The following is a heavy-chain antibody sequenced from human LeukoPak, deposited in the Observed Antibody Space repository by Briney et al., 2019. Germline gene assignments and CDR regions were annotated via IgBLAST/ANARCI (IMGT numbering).Heavy chain of an antibody. D-gene: IGHD2-2*01. CDR3: ARDQAHCSSTSCFYYYYYMDV. Sequence: GGSLRLSCAASGFTFSSHAMNWVRQAPGKGRGWVAVISYDGSNKYYVDSVKGRFNSSSDNSRNTRDGQMKRRRAEDTAIYYCARDQAHCSSTSCFYYYYYMDVWGKGTTVTISS. CDR1: GFTFSSHA. CDR2: ISYDGSNK. J-gene: IGHJ6*03. V-gene: IGHV3-30-3*01.